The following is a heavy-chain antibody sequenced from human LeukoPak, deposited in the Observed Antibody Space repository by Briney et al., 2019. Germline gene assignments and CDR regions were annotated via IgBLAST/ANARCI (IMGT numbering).Heavy chain of an antibody. CDR2: ISAGVGST. CDR3: AKGDEYYGSGSYVDY. Sequence: PGGSLRLSCAASGFTFSSYAMSWVRQAPGKGLEWVSAISAGVGSTYYADSVKGRFTLSRDNSKNTLYLQMNSLRAEDTAVYYCAKGDEYYGSGSYVDYWGQGTLVTVSS. V-gene: IGHV3-23*01. CDR1: GFTFSSYA. J-gene: IGHJ4*02. D-gene: IGHD3-10*01.